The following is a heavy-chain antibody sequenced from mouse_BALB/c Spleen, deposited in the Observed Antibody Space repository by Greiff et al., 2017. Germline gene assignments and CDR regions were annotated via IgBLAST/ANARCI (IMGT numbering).Heavy chain of an antibody. D-gene: IGHD2-1*01. CDR3: ARRYYPYWYFDV. CDR1: GFTFSSYT. Sequence: EVKVVESGGGLVQPGGSLKLSCAASGFTFSSYTMSWVRQTPEKRLEWVAYISNGGGSTYYPDTVKGRFTISRDNAKNTLYLQMSSLKSEDTAMYYCARRYYPYWYFDVWGAGTTVTVSS. J-gene: IGHJ1*01. CDR2: ISNGGGST. V-gene: IGHV5-12-2*01.